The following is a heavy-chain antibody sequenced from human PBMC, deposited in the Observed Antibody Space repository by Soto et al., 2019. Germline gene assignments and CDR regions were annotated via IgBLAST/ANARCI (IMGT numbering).Heavy chain of an antibody. CDR3: ARRGAGSTNYYYGMDV. J-gene: IGHJ6*02. CDR1: GFTFSSYD. CDR2: IGTAGDT. V-gene: IGHV3-13*01. D-gene: IGHD2-15*01. Sequence: PGGSLRLSCAASGFTFSSYDMHWVRQATGKGLEWVSAIGTAGDTYYPGSVKGRFTISRENAKNSLYLQMNSLRAEDTAVYYCARRGAGSTNYYYGMDVWGQGTTVTVSS.